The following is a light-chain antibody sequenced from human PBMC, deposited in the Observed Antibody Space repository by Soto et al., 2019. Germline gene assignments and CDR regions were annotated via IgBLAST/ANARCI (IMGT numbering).Light chain of an antibody. CDR1: QSISSY. CDR2: DAF. J-gene: IGKJ5*01. CDR3: QQSYSTPRIT. Sequence: DIQMTQSPSSLSASVGDICTITCRASQSISSYLNWYQQKPGQAPKLLIFDAFSLHSGVPSRFSGSGSGAHFTLTISSLQPEDFATYYCQQSYSTPRITFGQGTRLEIK. V-gene: IGKV1-39*01.